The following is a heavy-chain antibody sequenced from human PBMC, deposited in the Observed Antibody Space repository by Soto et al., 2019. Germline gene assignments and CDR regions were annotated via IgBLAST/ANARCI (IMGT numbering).Heavy chain of an antibody. CDR1: GFSFSTYP. CDR3: AREGKLTGDAVDI. D-gene: IGHD6-6*01. CDR2: ISRTSSFI. V-gene: IGHV3-21*01. Sequence: EGQLVESGGGLVKPGGSLRLSCVASGFSFSTYPMHWVRQTPGNGLEWIASISRTSSFIYYADSVEGRFTISRDNAKNALYRQSHCLRVEDTAVYYCAREGKLTGDAVDIWGQGTMVT. J-gene: IGHJ3*02.